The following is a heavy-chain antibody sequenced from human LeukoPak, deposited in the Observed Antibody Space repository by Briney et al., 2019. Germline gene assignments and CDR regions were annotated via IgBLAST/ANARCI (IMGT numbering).Heavy chain of an antibody. CDR1: GYTFTSYD. CDR2: MNPNSGNT. J-gene: IGHJ4*02. CDR3: ARSAAFWFGELLPMDHQ. D-gene: IGHD3-10*01. V-gene: IGHV1-8*01. Sequence: GASVKVSCKASGYTFTSYDINWVRQATGQGLEWMGWMNPNSGNTGYAQKFQGRVTMTRNTSISTAYMELSSLRSEDTAVYYCARSAAFWFGELLPMDHQWGQGTLVTVSS.